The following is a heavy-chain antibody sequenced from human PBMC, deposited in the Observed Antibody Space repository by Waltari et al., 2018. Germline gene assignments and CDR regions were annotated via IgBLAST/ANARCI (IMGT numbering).Heavy chain of an antibody. CDR3: ARPVGYET. Sequence: EVQLVESGGGLVQPGGSLRLSCAASGFSVSGVYMTWVRQAPGKGLQWFSNIYSGGSTYYADSVKGRFTISRYNSKNTVFLQMKSLRVDDTAVYYCARPVGYETWGQGTLVTVSS. J-gene: IGHJ5*02. V-gene: IGHV3-53*01. D-gene: IGHD2-2*01. CDR1: GFSVSGVY. CDR2: IYSGGST.